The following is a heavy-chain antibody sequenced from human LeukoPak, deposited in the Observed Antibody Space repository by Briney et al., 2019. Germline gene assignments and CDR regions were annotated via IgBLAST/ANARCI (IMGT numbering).Heavy chain of an antibody. V-gene: IGHV3-30*02. D-gene: IGHD5-18*01. Sequence: GGSLRLSCPAAGFTFSNYGMHWVRQAPGKGLEWVAFIRYDGSYKYYADSVKGRFTISRDNSKNTLYLQMNSLRAEDTAVYYCARDLSGIAGYTYGRGIDYWGQGTLVTVSS. J-gene: IGHJ4*02. CDR2: IRYDGSYK. CDR3: ARDLSGIAGYTYGRGIDY. CDR1: GFTFSNYG.